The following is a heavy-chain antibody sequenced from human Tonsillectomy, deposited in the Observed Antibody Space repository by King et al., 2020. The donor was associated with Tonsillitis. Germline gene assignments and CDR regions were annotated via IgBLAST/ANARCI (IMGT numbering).Heavy chain of an antibody. CDR2: IYSGGST. D-gene: IGHD2-21*02. CDR3: ATEIGRIDCGGDCYSGLDY. CDR1: GFTVSSNY. J-gene: IGHJ4*02. V-gene: IGHV3-53*01. Sequence: VQLVESGGGLIQPGGSLRLSCAASGFTVSSNYMSWVRQAPGKGLEWVSVIYSGGSTYYADSVKGRFTISRDNSKNTLYLQMNSLRAEDTAVYYCATEIGRIDCGGDCYSGLDYWGQGTLVTVSS.